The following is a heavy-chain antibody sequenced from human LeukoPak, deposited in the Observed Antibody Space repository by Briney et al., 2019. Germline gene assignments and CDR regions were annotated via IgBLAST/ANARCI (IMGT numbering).Heavy chain of an antibody. D-gene: IGHD6-13*01. J-gene: IGHJ5*02. Sequence: GGSLRLSCAASGFTFSSYWMSWVRQAPGKGLEWVANIKQDGSEKYYVDSVKGRFTISRDNAKNSLYLQMNSLRAEDTAVYYCARISSSSTPRLEDWFDPWGQGTLVTVSS. CDR2: IKQDGSEK. CDR1: GFTFSSYW. CDR3: ARISSSSTPRLEDWFDP. V-gene: IGHV3-7*01.